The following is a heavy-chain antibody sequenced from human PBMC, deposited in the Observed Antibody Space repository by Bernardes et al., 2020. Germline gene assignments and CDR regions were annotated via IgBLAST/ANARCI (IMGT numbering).Heavy chain of an antibody. D-gene: IGHD2-21*02. Sequence: GGSLRLSCAASGFTFDDYAMHWVRQAPGKGLEWVSGISWNSGSIGYADSVKGRFTISRDNAKNSLYLQMNSLRAEDTALYYCAKDFTARIRTPFDYWGQGTLVTVSS. CDR2: ISWNSGSI. CDR3: AKDFTARIRTPFDY. V-gene: IGHV3-9*01. CDR1: GFTFDDYA. J-gene: IGHJ4*02.